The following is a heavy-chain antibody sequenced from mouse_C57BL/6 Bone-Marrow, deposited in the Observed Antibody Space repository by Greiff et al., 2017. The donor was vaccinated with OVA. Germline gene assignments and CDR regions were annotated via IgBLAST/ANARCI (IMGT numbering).Heavy chain of an antibody. Sequence: EVKLVESGGGLVQPGGSLSLSCAASGFTFTDYYMSWVRQPPGKALEWLGFIRNKANGYTTEYSASVKGRFTISRDNSQSILYLQMNALRAEDSATYYCARYRGYYYFDYWGQGTTLTVSS. J-gene: IGHJ2*01. D-gene: IGHD2-3*01. CDR1: GFTFTDYY. CDR2: IRNKANGYTT. CDR3: ARYRGYYYFDY. V-gene: IGHV7-3*01.